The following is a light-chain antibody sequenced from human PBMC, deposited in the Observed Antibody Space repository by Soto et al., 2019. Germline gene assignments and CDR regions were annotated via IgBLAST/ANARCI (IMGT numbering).Light chain of an antibody. CDR2: EVS. CDR1: SSDVGAYNY. CDR3: SSYTTSSTRV. Sequence: QSAPTQPASVSGSPGQSITISCTGTSSDVGAYNYVSWYQQHPGKAPKLMIYEVSNRPSGVSNRFSGSKSGNTASLTISGLQAEDEADYYCSSYTTSSTRVFGGGTKVTVL. J-gene: IGLJ3*02. V-gene: IGLV2-14*01.